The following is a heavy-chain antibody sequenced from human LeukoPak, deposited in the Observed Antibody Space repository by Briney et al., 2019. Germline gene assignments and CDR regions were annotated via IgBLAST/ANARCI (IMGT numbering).Heavy chain of an antibody. V-gene: IGHV3-21*01. Sequence: GGSLRLSCAASGFTFSSYNMDWVRQAPGKGLEWVSFIDSSSRYIYQADSVKGRFTISRDNAKSSVFLQMNSLRAEDAAVYYCARVGGHCTSTSCPPPDYWGQGTLVTVSS. CDR2: IDSSSRYI. D-gene: IGHD2-2*01. J-gene: IGHJ4*02. CDR3: ARVGGHCTSTSCPPPDY. CDR1: GFTFSSYN.